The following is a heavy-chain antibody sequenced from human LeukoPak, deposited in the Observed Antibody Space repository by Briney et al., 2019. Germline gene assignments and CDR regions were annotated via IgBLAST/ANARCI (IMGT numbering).Heavy chain of an antibody. D-gene: IGHD3-9*01. CDR3: ARDNDISPIH. V-gene: IGHV1-69*06. CDR1: GGTFSSYA. Sequence: SVKVSCKASGGTFSSYAISWVRQAPGQGLEWMGRIIPIFGTANYAQKFQGRVTITADKSTSTAYVELSSLRSEDTAVYYCARDNDISPIHWGQGTLVTVSS. J-gene: IGHJ4*02. CDR2: IIPIFGTA.